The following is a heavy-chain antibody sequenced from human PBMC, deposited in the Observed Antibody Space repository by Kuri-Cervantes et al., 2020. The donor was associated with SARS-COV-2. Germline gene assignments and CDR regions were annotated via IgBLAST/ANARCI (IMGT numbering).Heavy chain of an antibody. J-gene: IGHJ6*02. CDR2: IWYDGSNK. V-gene: IGHV3-33*01. CDR3: AREGVVGATTYYYYGMDV. D-gene: IGHD1-26*01. CDR1: GFTFSSYG. Sequence: GESLKISCAASGFTFSSYGMHWVRQAPGKGLEWVAVIWYDGSNKYYADSVKGRFTISRDNSKNTLYLQMNSLRAEDTAVYYCAREGVVGATTYYYYGMDVCGQGTTVTVSS.